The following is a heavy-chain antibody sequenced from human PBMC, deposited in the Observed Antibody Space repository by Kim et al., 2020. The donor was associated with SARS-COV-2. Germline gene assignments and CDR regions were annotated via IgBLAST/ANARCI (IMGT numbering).Heavy chain of an antibody. J-gene: IGHJ3*02. CDR3: ARDSYYYDSSGYDDAFDI. CDR1: GFTFSSYG. V-gene: IGHV3-33*01. D-gene: IGHD3-22*01. Sequence: GGSLRLSCAASGFTFSSYGMTWVRQAPGKGLEWVAVIWYDGSNKYYASSVKGRFTISRDNSKNTLYLQMNSLRAEDTAVYYCARDSYYYDSSGYDDAFDIWGQRTLGSASS. CDR2: IWYDGSNK.